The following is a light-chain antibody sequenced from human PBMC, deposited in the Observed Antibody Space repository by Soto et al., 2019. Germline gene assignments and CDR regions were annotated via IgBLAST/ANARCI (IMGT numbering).Light chain of an antibody. J-gene: IGKJ1*01. CDR2: DAS. V-gene: IGKV1-5*01. CDR1: QSISSW. CDR3: QQYDM. Sequence: DIQMTQSPSTLSASVGDRVTTTCRASQSISSWLAWYQQKPGKAPKLLIYDASSLESGVPSRFSGSGSGTEFTLTITSLQPEDFATYYCQQYDMFGPGTKVDIK.